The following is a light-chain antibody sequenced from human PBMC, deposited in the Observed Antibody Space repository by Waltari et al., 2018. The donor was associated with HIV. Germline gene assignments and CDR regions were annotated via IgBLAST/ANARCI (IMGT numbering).Light chain of an antibody. CDR2: WSS. CDR1: LSVLYEANSKNY. V-gene: IGKV4-1*01. J-gene: IGKJ1*01. Sequence: DIVMTQSPGFRTLASGWGATIKCKPNLSVLYEANSKNYLAWYQQKPGQPPKLLLSWSSTRESGVSARFSGSGSGTDFTLTINNVESDDAAIYFCQQFYKIPWTFGQGTKVEI. CDR3: QQFYKIPWT.